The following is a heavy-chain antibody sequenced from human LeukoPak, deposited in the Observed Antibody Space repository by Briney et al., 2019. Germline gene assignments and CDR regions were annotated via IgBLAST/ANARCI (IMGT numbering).Heavy chain of an antibody. CDR1: GFTVSSNY. Sequence: GGSLRLSCAASGFTVSSNYMSWVRQAPGKGLEWVSVIYSGGSTYYADSVKGRFTISRDNSKNTLYLQMNSQRAEDTAVYYCAGCLNTIFGVVDAFDIWGQGTMVTVSS. CDR2: IYSGGST. CDR3: AGCLNTIFGVVDAFDI. D-gene: IGHD3-3*01. J-gene: IGHJ3*02. V-gene: IGHV3-66*02.